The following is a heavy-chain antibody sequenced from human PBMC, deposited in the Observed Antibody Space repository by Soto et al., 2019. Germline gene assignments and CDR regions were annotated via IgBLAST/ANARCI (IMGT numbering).Heavy chain of an antibody. CDR2: IYYSGST. J-gene: IGHJ6*02. CDR1: GGSISSSTYY. CDR3: ARHRINYGMDV. V-gene: IGHV4-39*01. Sequence: SETLSLTCAVSGGSISSSTYYWGWIRQPPGKGLEWIGSIYYSGSTNYNPSLKSRVTISVDTSNNQFSLKLSSVTAADTAVYYCARHRINYGMDVWGQGTTVTVSS.